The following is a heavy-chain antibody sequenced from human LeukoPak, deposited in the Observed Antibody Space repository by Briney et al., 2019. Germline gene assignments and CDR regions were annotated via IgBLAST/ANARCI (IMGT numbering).Heavy chain of an antibody. D-gene: IGHD6-19*01. CDR3: ANQHWLYFRRAFDI. V-gene: IGHV3-23*01. CDR1: GFTFSSYA. Sequence: GGSLRLSCAASGFTFSSYAMSWVRQAPGKGLEWVSAISGSGGSTYYADSVKGRFTISRDNSKNTLYLQMNSLRAEHTAVYYCANQHWLYFRRAFDIWGQGTMVTVSS. J-gene: IGHJ3*02. CDR2: ISGSGGST.